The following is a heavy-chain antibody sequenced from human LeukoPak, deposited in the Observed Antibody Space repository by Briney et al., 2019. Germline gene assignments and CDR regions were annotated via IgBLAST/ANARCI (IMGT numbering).Heavy chain of an antibody. V-gene: IGHV4-59*01. Sequence: SETLSLTCTVSGGSISSYYWSWIRQPPGKGLEWIGYIYYSGSTNYNPSLKSRVTISVDTSKNQFSLKLSSVTAADTAVYYCAREDSGGAIDYWGQGTLVTVSS. D-gene: IGHD3-16*01. CDR3: AREDSGGAIDY. CDR1: GGSISSYY. CDR2: IYYSGST. J-gene: IGHJ4*02.